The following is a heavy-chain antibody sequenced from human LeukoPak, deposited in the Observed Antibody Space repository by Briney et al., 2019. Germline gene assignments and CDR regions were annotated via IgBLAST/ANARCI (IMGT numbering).Heavy chain of an antibody. D-gene: IGHD2/OR15-2a*01. J-gene: IGHJ4*02. CDR1: GDSMSDYY. Sequence: SETLSLTCTVSGDSMSDYYRSWIRQPVGKGLEWIGRIFTSGNTKYNPSFQSRVTMSVDTSRKQISLKMTSVTAADTAVYYCATDQPHTASFYAYWGQGTLVTVSS. CDR3: ATDQPHTASFYAY. V-gene: IGHV4-4*07. CDR2: IFTSGNT.